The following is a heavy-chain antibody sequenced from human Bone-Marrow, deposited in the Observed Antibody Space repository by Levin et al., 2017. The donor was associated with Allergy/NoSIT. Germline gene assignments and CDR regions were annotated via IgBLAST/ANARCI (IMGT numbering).Heavy chain of an antibody. V-gene: IGHV3-23*01. CDR3: AKDVGSKNWFDP. CDR2: ISNSGGRT. CDR1: GFTFSGYA. D-gene: IGHD3-10*01. Sequence: GESLKISCAASGFTFSGYAMNWVRQAPGKGLEWVSFISNSGGRTSYADSVKGRFTISRDNSKKTLYLQMNSLRVEDTAVYYCAKDVGSKNWFDPWGQGTLVTVSS. J-gene: IGHJ5*02.